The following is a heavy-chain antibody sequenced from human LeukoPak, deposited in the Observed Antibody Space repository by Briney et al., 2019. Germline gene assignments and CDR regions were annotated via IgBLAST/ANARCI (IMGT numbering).Heavy chain of an antibody. CDR1: GYTFTGYY. J-gene: IGHJ4*02. CDR2: INPNSGGT. Sequence: ASVKVSCKASGYTFTGYYMHWVRQAPGQGLEWMGWINPNSGGTNYAQNFQGRVTMTRDTSVSSAYVDLSRLKSDDTAVYYCARDVGLKGVIDYWGQGTLVTVSS. D-gene: IGHD4/OR15-4a*01. V-gene: IGHV1-2*02. CDR3: ARDVGLKGVIDY.